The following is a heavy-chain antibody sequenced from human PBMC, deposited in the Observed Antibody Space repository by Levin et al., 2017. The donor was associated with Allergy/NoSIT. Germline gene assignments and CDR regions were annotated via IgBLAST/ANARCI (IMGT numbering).Heavy chain of an antibody. CDR3: ARYSAPGAVRYFNY. CDR1: GFTFSSYA. J-gene: IGHJ4*02. D-gene: IGHD4/OR15-4a*01. CDR2: IGSALDT. Sequence: GGSLRLSCVASGFTFSSYAMTWVRQAPGKGLEWVSTIGSALDTYYADSVKGRFTVSRDNSRNTLYLQMISLTVEDTALYYCARYSAPGAVRYFNYWGQGTLVTVSS. V-gene: IGHV3-23*01.